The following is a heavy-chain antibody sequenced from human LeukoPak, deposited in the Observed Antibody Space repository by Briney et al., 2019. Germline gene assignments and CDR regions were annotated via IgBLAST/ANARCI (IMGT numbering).Heavy chain of an antibody. CDR2: IKKDASDK. J-gene: IGHJ4*02. V-gene: IGHV3-7*01. CDR3: VRVLYGGNSGY. CDR1: GISFSDYY. D-gene: IGHD4-23*01. Sequence: GGSLRLSCAASGISFSDYYMSWIRQAPGKGLEWVANIKKDASDKYYADSVKGRFTISRDNAKNSVYLQMNSLRAEDTAMYYCVRVLYGGNSGYWGQGTLVTVSS.